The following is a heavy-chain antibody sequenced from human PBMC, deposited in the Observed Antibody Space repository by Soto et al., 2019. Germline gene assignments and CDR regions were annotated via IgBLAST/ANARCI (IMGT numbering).Heavy chain of an antibody. CDR1: GNSISSGGYY. Sequence: PSETLSLTCTVSGNSISSGGYYWSWIRQHPGKGLEWIGYIYYSGSTYYNPSLKSRVTISVDTSKNQFSLKLSSVTAADTAVYYCARGDLEWLLADYWGQGTLVTVSS. CDR3: ARGDLEWLLADY. J-gene: IGHJ4*02. D-gene: IGHD3-3*01. CDR2: IYYSGST. V-gene: IGHV4-31*03.